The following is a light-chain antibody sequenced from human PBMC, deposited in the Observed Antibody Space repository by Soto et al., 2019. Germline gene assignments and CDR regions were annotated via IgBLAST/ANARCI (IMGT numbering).Light chain of an antibody. V-gene: IGKV3-15*01. CDR2: GVS. Sequence: TLLTQSPVTLSVSPGERATLSCRASENINSNLAWYQQKPGQAPRLLIYGVSTRATGVPARFSGSGSGTEFTLTISSLQSEDFAVYYCQQYDKWRTFGQGTKAEVK. CDR3: QQYDKWRT. CDR1: ENINSN. J-gene: IGKJ1*01.